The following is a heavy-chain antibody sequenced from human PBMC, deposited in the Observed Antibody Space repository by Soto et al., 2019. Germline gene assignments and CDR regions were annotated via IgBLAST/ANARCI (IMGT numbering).Heavy chain of an antibody. D-gene: IGHD6-6*01. V-gene: IGHV1-18*01. CDR2: ISAYNGNT. CDR1: GYTFTSYG. Sequence: ASVKVSCKASGYTFTSYGISWVRQAPGQGLEWMGWISAYNGNTNYAQKLQGRVTMTTDTSTSTAYMELRSLRSDDTAVYYCARETAMSIADNWFDPWGQGTQVTAPQ. CDR3: ARETAMSIADNWFDP. J-gene: IGHJ5*02.